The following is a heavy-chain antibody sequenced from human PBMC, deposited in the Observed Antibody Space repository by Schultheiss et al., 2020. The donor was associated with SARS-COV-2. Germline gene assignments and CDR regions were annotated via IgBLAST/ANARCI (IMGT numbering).Heavy chain of an antibody. J-gene: IGHJ5*02. Sequence: SETLSLTCTVSGGSISSSSYYWGWIRQPPGKGLEWIGSIYYSGSTYYNPSLKSRVTISVDTSKNQFSLKLNSVTAADTAVYYCARGGPAAAIRWFDPWGQGTLVTVSS. CDR2: IYYSGST. D-gene: IGHD2-2*02. CDR3: ARGGPAAAIRWFDP. V-gene: IGHV4-39*07. CDR1: GGSISSSSYY.